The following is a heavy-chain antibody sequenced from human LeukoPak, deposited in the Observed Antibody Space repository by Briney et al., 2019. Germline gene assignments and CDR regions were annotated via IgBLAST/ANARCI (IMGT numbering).Heavy chain of an antibody. CDR3: TRDSGTYNWFDP. V-gene: IGHV3-73*01. CDR2: IDKKDKGYVTAT. Sequence: GGSLKLSCAASGFTFSGSAIHWVRQSSGKGLEWVGQIDKKDKGYVTATAYAASVEGRFTISRDDSINTAYLQMKSLKTEDTALYYCTRDSGTYNWFDPWGQGTLVTVSS. J-gene: IGHJ5*02. CDR1: GFTFSGSA. D-gene: IGHD1-26*01.